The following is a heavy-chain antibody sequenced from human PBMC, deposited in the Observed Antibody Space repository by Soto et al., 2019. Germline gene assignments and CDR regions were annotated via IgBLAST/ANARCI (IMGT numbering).Heavy chain of an antibody. Sequence: PGGSLRLSCAASGFTFSSYSMNWVRQAPGKGLEWVSYISSSSSTIYYADSVKGRFTISRDNAKNSLYLQMNSLRDEDTAVYYCARDGAHSGSQTHWFDPWGQGTLVTVSS. CDR3: ARDGAHSGSQTHWFDP. V-gene: IGHV3-48*02. CDR2: ISSSSSTI. CDR1: GFTFSSYS. J-gene: IGHJ5*02. D-gene: IGHD1-26*01.